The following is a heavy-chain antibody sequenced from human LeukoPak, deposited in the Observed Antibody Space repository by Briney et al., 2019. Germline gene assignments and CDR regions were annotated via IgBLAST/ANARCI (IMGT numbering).Heavy chain of an antibody. D-gene: IGHD3-10*01. V-gene: IGHV3-53*01. J-gene: IGHJ4*02. CDR2: IYSGGST. CDR1: GFTVSSNY. Sequence: GGSLRLSCAASGFTVSSNYMSWVRQAPGKGLEWVSVIYSGGSTYYADSVKGRFTISRDNSKNTLYLQINSLRAEDTAVYYCARVAVRGVIGYWGQGTLVTVSS. CDR3: ARVAVRGVIGY.